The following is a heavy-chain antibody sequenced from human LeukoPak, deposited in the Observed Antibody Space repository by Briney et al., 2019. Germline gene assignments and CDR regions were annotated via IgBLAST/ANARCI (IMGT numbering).Heavy chain of an antibody. CDR2: INHSGST. CDR1: GGSFSGYY. D-gene: IGHD2-15*01. Sequence: SETLSLTCAVYGGSFSGYYWSWIRQPPGKGLEGIGEINHSGSTNYNPSLKSRVTISVDTSKNQFSLELSSVTAADTAVYYCARGVGYCSGGSCYAHADYFDYWGQGTLVTVSS. V-gene: IGHV4-34*01. CDR3: ARGVGYCSGGSCYAHADYFDY. J-gene: IGHJ4*02.